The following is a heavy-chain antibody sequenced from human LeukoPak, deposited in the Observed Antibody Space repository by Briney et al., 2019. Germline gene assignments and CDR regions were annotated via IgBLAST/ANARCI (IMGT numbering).Heavy chain of an antibody. J-gene: IGHJ3*02. CDR2: ISAYNGNT. CDR1: GYTFTSYG. CDR3: ARDSGKTTGTTPDAFDI. V-gene: IGHV1-18*01. D-gene: IGHD1-7*01. Sequence: ASVKVTCLASGYTFTSYGIRWVRPAPGQGLEWMGLISAYNGNTNYAQMLQGRVTMTTDTSTSTAYMQLRSLRSDDTAVYHCARDSGKTTGTTPDAFDIWGQGTMVTVSS.